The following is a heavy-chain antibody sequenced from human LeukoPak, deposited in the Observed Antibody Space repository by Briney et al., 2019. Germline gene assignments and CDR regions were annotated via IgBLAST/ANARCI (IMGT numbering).Heavy chain of an antibody. CDR2: ISAYNGKT. J-gene: IGHJ4*02. Sequence: ASVKVSCKASGYSVNIFGMSWVRQAPGQGLEWMGWISAYNGKTHFAQKFQGRVTMTADASTSTAYMKLGSLTSDDTAVYYCARYFGSGTSDYWGQGTLVTVSS. D-gene: IGHD3-10*01. V-gene: IGHV1-18*01. CDR1: GYSVNIFG. CDR3: ARYFGSGTSDY.